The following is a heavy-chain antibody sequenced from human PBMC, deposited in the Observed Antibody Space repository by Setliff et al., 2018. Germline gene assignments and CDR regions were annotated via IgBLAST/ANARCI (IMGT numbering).Heavy chain of an antibody. CDR3: AREGVDTRSSTDYRYYMDV. J-gene: IGHJ6*03. D-gene: IGHD5-18*01. CDR1: GYTFTDYY. Sequence: ASVKVSCKASGYTFTDYYMHWVRQAPGQGLEWMGRINPNSGGTNSAQKFRGRVTMTRDTSITTAYMELSWLRSDDTAVYYCAREGVDTRSSTDYRYYMDVWGKGTTVTVSS. CDR2: INPNSGGT. V-gene: IGHV1-2*06.